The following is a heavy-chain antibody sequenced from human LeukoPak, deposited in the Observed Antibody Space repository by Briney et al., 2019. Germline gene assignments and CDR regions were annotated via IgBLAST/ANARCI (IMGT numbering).Heavy chain of an antibody. CDR2: IWHDGSNK. CDR3: ARDPIYYGSGNYFANFDY. J-gene: IGHJ4*02. V-gene: IGHV3-33*01. Sequence: GGSLRLSCAASGFTFSNYGMHWVRQAPGKGLEWVAVIWHDGSNKYYADSVKGRFPISRDNSKNTLYLQMNSLRAEDTAVYYCARDPIYYGSGNYFANFDYWGQGALVTVSS. D-gene: IGHD3-10*01. CDR1: GFTFSNYG.